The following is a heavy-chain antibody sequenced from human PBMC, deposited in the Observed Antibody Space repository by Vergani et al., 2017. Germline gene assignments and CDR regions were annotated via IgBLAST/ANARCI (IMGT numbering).Heavy chain of an antibody. Sequence: QVQLQESGPRLVRPSQTLSLTCTVSGGSINTGAYYWSWIRQPAGKGLEWIGRVYTSGMTNYNPSLKSRVTILVDRSKSQLSLKLSSVTAADTAVYYCARSAREYYYYMDVWGKGTTVTVSS. CDR1: GGSINTGAYY. V-gene: IGHV4-61*02. CDR3: ARSAREYYYYMDV. D-gene: IGHD6-6*01. CDR2: VYTSGMT. J-gene: IGHJ6*03.